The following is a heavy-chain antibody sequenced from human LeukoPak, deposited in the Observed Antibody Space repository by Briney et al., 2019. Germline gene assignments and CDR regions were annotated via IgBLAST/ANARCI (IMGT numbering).Heavy chain of an antibody. CDR2: INPNSGGT. J-gene: IGHJ6*02. D-gene: IGHD6-13*01. CDR3: ASWHRKIAAAGLLNWDYGMDV. Sequence: ASVKVSCKASGYTFTGYYMHWVRQAPGQGLEWMGWINPNSGGTNYAQKFQGRVTMTRDTSISTAYMELSRLRSDDTAVYYCASWHRKIAAAGLLNWDYGMDVWGQGTTVTVSS. CDR1: GYTFTGYY. V-gene: IGHV1-2*02.